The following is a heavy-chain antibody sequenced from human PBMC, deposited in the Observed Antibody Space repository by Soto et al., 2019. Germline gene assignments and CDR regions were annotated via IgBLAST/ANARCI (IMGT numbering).Heavy chain of an antibody. Sequence: QVQLQESGPGLVKPSETLSLTCTVSGGSISNYYWSWIRQPPGKGLEWVGYIYYSGSTNYNPSLKSRVTISVDTSKNQFSLKLSSVTAADTAVYYCARVSYYGMDVW. CDR3: ARVSYYGMDV. CDR1: GGSISNYY. V-gene: IGHV4-59*01. J-gene: IGHJ6*01. CDR2: IYYSGST.